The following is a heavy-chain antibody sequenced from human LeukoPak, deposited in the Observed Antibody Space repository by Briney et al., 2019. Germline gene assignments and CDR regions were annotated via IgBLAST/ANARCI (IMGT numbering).Heavy chain of an antibody. CDR2: ISGYNGNT. V-gene: IGHV1-18*04. D-gene: IGHD3-22*01. J-gene: IGHJ3*02. CDR1: GYTFTSYY. Sequence: ASVKVSCKASGYTFTSYYMHWVRQAPGQGLEWMGWISGYNGNTNYAQNLQGRVTMTTDTSTSTVYMELRSLRSDDTAVYYCARDAAITMIVVVHGAFDIWGQGTMVTVSS. CDR3: ARDAAITMIVVVHGAFDI.